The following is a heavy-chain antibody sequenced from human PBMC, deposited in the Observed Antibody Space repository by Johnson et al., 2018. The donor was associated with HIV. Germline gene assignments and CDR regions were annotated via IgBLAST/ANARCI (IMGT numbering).Heavy chain of an antibody. CDR2: IKSKTDGGTT. D-gene: IGHD1-1*01. J-gene: IGHJ3*02. Sequence: VQLVESGGGLVKPGGSLRLSCAASGFTFSNAWMSWVRQAPGKGLEWVGRIKSKTDGGTTDYAAPVKGRCTISRDDSKNTLYLQMNSLKTEDTAVYYCNTEELERPHDAFDIWGQGTMVTVSS. CDR3: NTEELERPHDAFDI. CDR1: GFTFSNAW. V-gene: IGHV3-15*01.